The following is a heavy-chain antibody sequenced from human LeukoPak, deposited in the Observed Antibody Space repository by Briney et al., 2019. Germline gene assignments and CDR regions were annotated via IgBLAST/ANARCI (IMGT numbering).Heavy chain of an antibody. D-gene: IGHD3-10*01. CDR1: GGTFSSYA. J-gene: IGHJ4*02. CDR3: ARGDYYGSGSYYDYFDY. Sequence: SVKVSCKASGGTFSSYAISWVRQAPGQGRAWMGGIIPIFGTANYAQKFQGRVTITADESTSTAYMELSSLRSEDTAVYYCARGDYYGSGSYYDYFDYWGQGTLVTVSS. CDR2: IIPIFGTA. V-gene: IGHV1-69*13.